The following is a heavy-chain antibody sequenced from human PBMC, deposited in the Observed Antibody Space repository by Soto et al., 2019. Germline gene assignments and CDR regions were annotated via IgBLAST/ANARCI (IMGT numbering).Heavy chain of an antibody. CDR2: IFPLTDIP. Sequence: QVQLVQSGTGVKKPGSSVKVSCKASGGTFRNYPINWVRQAPGQGLEWMGSIFPLTDIPDYAQNFQARLTITADKSTSTAYVEFNSLTSDDTAMYFCARGPLVVLNYFESWGQGTLVTVSS. CDR3: ARGPLVVLNYFES. J-gene: IGHJ4*02. CDR1: GGTFRNYP. V-gene: IGHV1-69*02.